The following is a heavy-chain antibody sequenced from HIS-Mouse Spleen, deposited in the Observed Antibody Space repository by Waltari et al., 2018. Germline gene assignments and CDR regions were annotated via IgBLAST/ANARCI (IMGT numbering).Heavy chain of an antibody. D-gene: IGHD2-15*01. CDR2: IKQDGSEK. J-gene: IGHJ5*02. V-gene: IGHV3-7*01. CDR1: GFTFSSYW. Sequence: EVQLVESGGGLVQPGGSLRLSCAASGFTFSSYWMSWVRQAPGKGLEWVANIKQDGSEKYYVDSVKGRFTISRDNAKNSLYLQMNSLRAEDTAVYYCARDKPLVVVAATPAWFDPWGQGTLVTVSS. CDR3: ARDKPLVVVAATPAWFDP.